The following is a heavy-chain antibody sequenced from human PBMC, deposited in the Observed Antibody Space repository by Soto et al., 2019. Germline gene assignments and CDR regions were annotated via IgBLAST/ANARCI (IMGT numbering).Heavy chain of an antibody. D-gene: IGHD6-19*01. J-gene: IGHJ4*02. CDR2: ISSSSSYI. Sequence: GGSLRLSCAASGFTFSDYYMSWIRQAPGKGLEWLSYISSSSSYINYADSVKGRFTISRDNSKNTLYLQMNSLRAEDTAVYYCAKDRYSSGWFSPPFDYWGQGTLVTVSS. CDR3: AKDRYSSGWFSPPFDY. V-gene: IGHV3-11*06. CDR1: GFTFSDYY.